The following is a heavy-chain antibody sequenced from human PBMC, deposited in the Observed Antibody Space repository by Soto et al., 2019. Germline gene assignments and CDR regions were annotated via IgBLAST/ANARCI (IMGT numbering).Heavy chain of an antibody. D-gene: IGHD6-6*01. V-gene: IGHV4-34*01. CDR1: GGSFSGFY. CDR3: AIAAPFDY. J-gene: IGHJ4*02. Sequence: QSLTCAVYGGSFSGFYWSWIRQPPGKGLEWIGYINHSGSTNYNPSLKSRVTISVDTSKNQFSLKLSSVTAADTAVYYCAIAAPFDYWGQGTLVTSPQ. CDR2: INHSGST.